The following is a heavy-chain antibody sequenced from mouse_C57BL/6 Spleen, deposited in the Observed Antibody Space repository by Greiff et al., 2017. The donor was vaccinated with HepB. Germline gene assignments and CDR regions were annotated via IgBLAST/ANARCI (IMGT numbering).Heavy chain of an antibody. Sequence: EVMLVESGGGLVKPGGSLKLSCAASGFTFSSYAMSWVRQTPEKRLEWVATISDGGSYTYYPDNVKGRCTISRDNAKNNLYLQMSHLESEDTAMYYCATVTPWFAYWGQGTLVTVSA. J-gene: IGHJ3*01. CDR1: GFTFSSYA. CDR3: ATVTPWFAY. CDR2: ISDGGSYT. D-gene: IGHD2-12*01. V-gene: IGHV5-4*03.